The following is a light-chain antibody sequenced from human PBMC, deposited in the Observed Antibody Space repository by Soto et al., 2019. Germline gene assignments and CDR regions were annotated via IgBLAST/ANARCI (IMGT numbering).Light chain of an antibody. CDR3: QQYNNWPRT. CDR1: QTVSRN. Sequence: EIVMTQSPATLSLSPGERATLSCRASQTVSRNLAWYQQKPGQAPRLLIYGASTRATGIPARFSGSGSGTEFTLTISSLQSEDFAVYYCQQYNNWPRTFGQGTKVDIK. V-gene: IGKV3-15*01. J-gene: IGKJ1*01. CDR2: GAS.